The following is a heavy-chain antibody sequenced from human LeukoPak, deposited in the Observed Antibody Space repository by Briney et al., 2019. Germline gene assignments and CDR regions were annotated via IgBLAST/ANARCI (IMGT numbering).Heavy chain of an antibody. CDR2: IKSDGITI. CDR3: LRDLNWSLDQ. D-gene: IGHD1-20*01. J-gene: IGHJ4*02. Sequence: GSLRLSCAASGFTVSNYMMHWVRQAQGKGLVWVSRIKSDGITITYADSVKGRFTISRDNAKNTLYLQMNSLRAEDTAVYYCLRDLNWSLDQWGQGTLVTVSS. CDR1: GFTVSNYM. V-gene: IGHV3-74*01.